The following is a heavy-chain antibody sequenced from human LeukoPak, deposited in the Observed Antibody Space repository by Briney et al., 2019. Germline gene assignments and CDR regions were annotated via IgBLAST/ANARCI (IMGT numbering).Heavy chain of an antibody. V-gene: IGHV4-61*02. CDR1: GGSISSSNYY. J-gene: IGHJ3*02. CDR3: ARVNWSGYDFRGAFDI. Sequence: SETLSLTCTVSGGSISSSNYYWNWIRQPAGKGLEWIGRIYTSGSTKYNPSLKSRVTISVDTSKKQFSLKLSSVTAADTAVYYCARVNWSGYDFRGAFDIWGQGKTATVSS. CDR2: IYTSGST. D-gene: IGHD5-12*01.